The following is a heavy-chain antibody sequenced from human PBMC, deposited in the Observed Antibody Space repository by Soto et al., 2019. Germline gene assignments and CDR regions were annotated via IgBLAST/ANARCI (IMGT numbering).Heavy chain of an antibody. D-gene: IGHD6-19*01. CDR3: AKKGGWQVPVNWFDS. V-gene: IGHV3-23*01. CDR1: GFTVSNSA. Sequence: PGGSLRLSCAASGFTVSNSAMNLVRQGPGKGLEWVSTIGSSGTYYADSVKGRFTISRDISKNTVYLQMSSLRAEDTAVYYCAKKGGWQVPVNWFDSWGQGTLVTVSS. CDR2: IGSSGT. J-gene: IGHJ5*01.